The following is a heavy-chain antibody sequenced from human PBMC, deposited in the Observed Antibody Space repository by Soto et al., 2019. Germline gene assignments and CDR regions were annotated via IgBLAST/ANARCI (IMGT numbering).Heavy chain of an antibody. CDR3: AKGGGGGRRSGSYYGAY. Sequence: GGSLRLSCAASGFTFSSYAMSWVRQAPGKGLEWVSAISGSGGSTYYADSVKGRFTISRDNSKNTLYLQMNSLRAEDTAVYYCAKGGGGGRRSGSYYGAYWGQGTLVTVSS. J-gene: IGHJ4*02. CDR2: ISGSGGST. V-gene: IGHV3-23*01. CDR1: GFTFSSYA. D-gene: IGHD1-26*01.